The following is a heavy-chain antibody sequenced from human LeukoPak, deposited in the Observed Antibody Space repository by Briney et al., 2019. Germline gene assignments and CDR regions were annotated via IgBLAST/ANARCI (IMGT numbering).Heavy chain of an antibody. V-gene: IGHV1-18*01. Sequence: GASVKVSCKTSGYTFTTYGISWVRQAPGQGLEWMGWITTYNDNTNYAQKLQGRVTMTTDTSTSTAYMELRSLRSDDTAVYYCVRSSGSYAWDAFDIWGQGTMVTVSS. J-gene: IGHJ3*02. D-gene: IGHD1-26*01. CDR3: VRSSGSYAWDAFDI. CDR2: ITTYNDNT. CDR1: GYTFTTYG.